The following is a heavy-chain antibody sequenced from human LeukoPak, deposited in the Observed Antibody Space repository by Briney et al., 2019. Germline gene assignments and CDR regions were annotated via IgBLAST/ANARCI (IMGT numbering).Heavy chain of an antibody. J-gene: IGHJ4*02. V-gene: IGHV4-59*01. CDR2: MSHSGGT. D-gene: IGHD4/OR15-4a*01. CDR3: ARGRTSFDY. Sequence: PSETLSLTCTVSGGYISSYYWSWIRQPPGKGLEWIGYMSHSGGTNYSPSLKSRVTISLDTSKNQFSLKLTSVTAADTAVYYCARGRTSFDYWGQGTLVTVSS. CDR1: GGYISSYY.